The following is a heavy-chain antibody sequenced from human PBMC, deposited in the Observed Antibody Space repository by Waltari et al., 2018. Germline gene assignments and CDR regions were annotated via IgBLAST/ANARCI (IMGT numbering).Heavy chain of an antibody. Sequence: QLQLQESGPGLVKPSETLSLTCTVSGGSISSSSYYWGWIRQPPGKGLEWIGSIYYSGSTYYNPSLKSRVTISVDTSKNQFSLKLSSVTAADTAVYYCARHSPYGGRFDYWGQGTLVTVSS. CDR2: IYYSGST. CDR1: GGSISSSSYY. CDR3: ARHSPYGGRFDY. D-gene: IGHD4-17*01. J-gene: IGHJ4*02. V-gene: IGHV4-39*01.